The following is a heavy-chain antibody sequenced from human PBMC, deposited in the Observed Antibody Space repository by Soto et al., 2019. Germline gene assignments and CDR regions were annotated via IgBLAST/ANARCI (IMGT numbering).Heavy chain of an antibody. J-gene: IGHJ4*02. V-gene: IGHV3-33*01. Sequence: GGSLRLSCAASGFTFSSYGMHWVRQAPGKGLEWVAVIWYDGSNKYYADSVKGRFTISRDNSKNTLYLQMNSLRAEDTAVYYCARDPLRGYDAQGYFDYWGQGTLVTVSS. CDR1: GFTFSSYG. CDR2: IWYDGSNK. D-gene: IGHD5-12*01. CDR3: ARDPLRGYDAQGYFDY.